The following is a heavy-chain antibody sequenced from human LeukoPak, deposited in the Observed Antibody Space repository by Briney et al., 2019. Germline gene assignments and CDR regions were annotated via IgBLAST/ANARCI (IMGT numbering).Heavy chain of an antibody. Sequence: PSQTLSLTCAVSSGSISSVGYLWRWIRQRPGGGLEWIAHIYHSGSTYYNPPLKSRVPIPVARSKNQFSLKLSSVTAAATAVYYCARNHLTGYFYYGMDVWGKGTTVTVSS. CDR2: IYHSGST. D-gene: IGHD3-9*01. V-gene: IGHV4-30-2*01. CDR1: SGSISSVGYL. CDR3: ARNHLTGYFYYGMDV. J-gene: IGHJ6*04.